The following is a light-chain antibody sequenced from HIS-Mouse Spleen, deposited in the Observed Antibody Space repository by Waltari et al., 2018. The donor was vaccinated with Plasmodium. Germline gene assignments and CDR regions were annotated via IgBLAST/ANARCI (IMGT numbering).Light chain of an antibody. Sequence: QSVLTQPPSVSAAPGQKVTISSSASSSHIGNNYVSWYQQLPGTAPKLLIYDNNKRPSGIPDRFSGSKSGTSATLGITGLQTGDEADYYCGTWDSSLSAGVVFGGGTKLTVL. J-gene: IGLJ2*01. CDR3: GTWDSSLSAGVV. CDR1: SSHIGNNY. V-gene: IGLV1-51*01. CDR2: DNN.